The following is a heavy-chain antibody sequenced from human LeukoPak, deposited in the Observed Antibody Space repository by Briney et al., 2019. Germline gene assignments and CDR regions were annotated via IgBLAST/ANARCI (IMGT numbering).Heavy chain of an antibody. CDR3: ARDQRGFSYSKYYFDY. J-gene: IGHJ4*02. CDR2: IWYDGTNK. D-gene: IGHD5-18*01. CDR1: RFSFSRYG. V-gene: IGHV3-33*01. Sequence: GGSLSLSYAASRFSFSRYGMHWVRQAPGKGLEWVAVIWYDGTNKYYADSVQGRFTISRDNSKNTLYLQMNSLRAEDTAVYYCARDQRGFSYSKYYFDYWGQGTLVTVSS.